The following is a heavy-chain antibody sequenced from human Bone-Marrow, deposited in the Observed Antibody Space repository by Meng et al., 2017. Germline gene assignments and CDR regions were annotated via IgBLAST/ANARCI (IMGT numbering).Heavy chain of an antibody. CDR1: GFTFSNAW. Sequence: EVELVESGGGLVRPGGSLRLSCAASGFTFSNAWMSWVRQAPGRGLEWVARIKSKTDGETPDYAAPVKGRFTISRDDSKNTLYLQMHSLKTEDTAVYYCNWNDFGDYWGQGALVTVSS. CDR3: NWNDFGDY. D-gene: IGHD1-1*01. CDR2: IKSKTDGETP. J-gene: IGHJ4*02. V-gene: IGHV3-15*01.